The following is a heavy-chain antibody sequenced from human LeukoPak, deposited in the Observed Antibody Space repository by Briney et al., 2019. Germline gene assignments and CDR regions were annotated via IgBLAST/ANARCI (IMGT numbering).Heavy chain of an antibody. Sequence: GGSLRLSCVVSGFTFSDYFLDWVRQAPGKGLEWVGRSRNKAKSYTTEYAASVKGRFTISRDDSKNSLYLQMNSLKTEDTAVYYCVRLGSVAGSDYLDYWGQGTLVTVSS. V-gene: IGHV3-72*01. J-gene: IGHJ4*02. D-gene: IGHD6-19*01. CDR2: SRNKAKSYTT. CDR1: GFTFSDYF. CDR3: VRLGSVAGSDYLDY.